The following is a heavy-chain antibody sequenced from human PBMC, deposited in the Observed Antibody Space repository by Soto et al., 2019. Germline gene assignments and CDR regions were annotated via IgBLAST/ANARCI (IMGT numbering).Heavy chain of an antibody. V-gene: IGHV1-58*01. CDR2: IVVGSGNT. J-gene: IGHJ4*02. CDR3: AAGTSWDSSGYYYVGDY. CDR1: GFTFTSSA. D-gene: IGHD3-22*01. Sequence: SVKVSCKASGFTFTSSAVQWVRQARGQRLEWIGWIVVGSGNTNYAQKFQERVTITRDMSTSTAYMELSSLRSEDTAVYYCAAGTSWDSSGYYYVGDYWGQRTLVTVSS.